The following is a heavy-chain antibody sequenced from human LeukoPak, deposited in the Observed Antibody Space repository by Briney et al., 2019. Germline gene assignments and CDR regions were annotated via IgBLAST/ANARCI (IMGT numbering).Heavy chain of an antibody. D-gene: IGHD2-2*01. V-gene: IGHV3-33*01. J-gene: IGHJ6*02. CDR3: ARDVIVVVPAANGMDV. CDR1: GFTFSSYG. CDR2: IWYDGSNK. Sequence: PGRSLRLSCAASGFTFSSYGMHWVRQAPGEGLEWVAVIWYDGSNKYYADSVKGRFTISRDNSKNTLYLQMNSLRAEDTAVYYCARDVIVVVPAANGMDVWGQGTTVTVSS.